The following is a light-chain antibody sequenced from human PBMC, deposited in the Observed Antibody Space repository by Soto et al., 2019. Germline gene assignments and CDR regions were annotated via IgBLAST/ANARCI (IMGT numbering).Light chain of an antibody. CDR2: AAS. J-gene: IGKJ3*01. V-gene: IGKV1-9*01. Sequence: DIQLTQSPSFLSASVGDRVTITCRASQGISSYLAWYQQKPGKAPKVLIYAASTLQSGVPSRFSGRGSGTEFTLTISGLQPEDFATYYCQQLNIYPLFGPGTTVDIK. CDR3: QQLNIYPL. CDR1: QGISSY.